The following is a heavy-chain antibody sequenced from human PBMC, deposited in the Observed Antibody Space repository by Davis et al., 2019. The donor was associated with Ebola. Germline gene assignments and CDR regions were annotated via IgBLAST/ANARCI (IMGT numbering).Heavy chain of an antibody. V-gene: IGHV1-46*01. CDR2: INPSGGST. J-gene: IGHJ4*02. CDR3: ARATFGYNSGWYADY. Sequence: ASVKVSCKASGYTFTSYYMHWVRQAPGQGLEWMGIINPSGGSTSYAQKFQGRVTMTRDTSTSTAYMELSSLRSEDTAVYYCARATFGYNSGWYADYWGQGALVTVSS. CDR1: GYTFTSYY. D-gene: IGHD6-19*01.